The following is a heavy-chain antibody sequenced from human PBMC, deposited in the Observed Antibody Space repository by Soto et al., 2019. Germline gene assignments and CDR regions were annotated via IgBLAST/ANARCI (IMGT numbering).Heavy chain of an antibody. CDR3: ASDKARRFDY. D-gene: IGHD1-1*01. CDR1: GFSFRDYW. CDR2: MNEDGSQK. Sequence: EVQLVESGGGLVQAGGFLRLSCVVSGFSFRDYWMTWVRLAPGMGLEWVAKMNEDGSQKHYMGSVEGRFTIARDNAKNSVYLQMNSLRPDDTAIYYCASDKARRFDYWGQGTLVTVSS. V-gene: IGHV3-7*03. J-gene: IGHJ4*02.